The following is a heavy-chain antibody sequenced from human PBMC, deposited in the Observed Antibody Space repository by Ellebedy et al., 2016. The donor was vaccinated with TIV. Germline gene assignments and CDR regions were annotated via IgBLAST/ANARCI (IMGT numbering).Heavy chain of an antibody. D-gene: IGHD3-9*01. J-gene: IGHJ4*02. Sequence: PGGSLRLSCAASGFTFSSYGMHWVRQAPGKGLEWVAFIRYDGSNKYYADSVKGRFTISRDNSKNTLYLQMSSLRGEDTAVYYCAKNHYDILTGYSVYWGQGTLVTVSS. V-gene: IGHV3-30*02. CDR2: IRYDGSNK. CDR1: GFTFSSYG. CDR3: AKNHYDILTGYSVY.